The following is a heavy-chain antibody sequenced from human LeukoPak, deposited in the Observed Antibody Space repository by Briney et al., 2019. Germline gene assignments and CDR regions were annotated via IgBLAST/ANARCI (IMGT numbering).Heavy chain of an antibody. D-gene: IGHD5-12*01. CDR3: ARDRSGSQLDAFDI. J-gene: IGHJ3*02. Sequence: GGSLRLSCAASGFTFSSYSMNWVRQAPGKGLEWVSYISSSSSTIYYADSVKGRSTISRDNAKNSLYLQMNSLRAEDTAVYYCARDRSGSQLDAFDIWGQGTMVTVSS. V-gene: IGHV3-48*04. CDR2: ISSSSSTI. CDR1: GFTFSSYS.